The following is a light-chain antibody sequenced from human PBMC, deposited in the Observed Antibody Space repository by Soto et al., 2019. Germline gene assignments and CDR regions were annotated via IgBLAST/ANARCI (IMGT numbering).Light chain of an antibody. CDR2: NVY. V-gene: IGLV2-14*03. J-gene: IGLJ1*01. CDR1: SSDVGAYNF. CDR3: SAYTVSRTYV. Sequence: QSVLTQPASVSGSPGQSITISCTGTSSDVGAYNFVSWHQQHPGKAPKLMIYNVYDRPSGISYRFSGSKSGNTASLTISGLHGEDEADYYCSAYTVSRTYVFGTGTKLTVL.